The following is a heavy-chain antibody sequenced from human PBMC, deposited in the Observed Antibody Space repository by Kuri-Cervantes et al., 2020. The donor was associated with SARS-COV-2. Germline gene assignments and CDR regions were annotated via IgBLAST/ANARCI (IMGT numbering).Heavy chain of an antibody. V-gene: IGHV3-66*02. J-gene: IGHJ4*02. Sequence: GSSLKISWAASGFTVSSNYMGWVRQAPGKGLGGGSVIYSGGSTYYADSVKGRFSISRDNSKNTLYLQMNSLRAEDTAVYYCARDIGKSQGRDYWGQETLVTVSS. D-gene: IGHD2-15*01. CDR3: ARDIGKSQGRDY. CDR2: IYSGGST. CDR1: GFTVSSNY.